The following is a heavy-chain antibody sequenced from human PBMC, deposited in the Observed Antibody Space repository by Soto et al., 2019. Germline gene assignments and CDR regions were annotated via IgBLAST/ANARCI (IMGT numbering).Heavy chain of an antibody. CDR3: ARDRDYKNWFDP. V-gene: IGHV3-53*01. CDR2: IYSGGST. J-gene: IGHJ5*02. Sequence: GGSLRLSCAASGSTVSSNYMSWVRQAPGKGLEWVSVIYSGGSTYYADSVKGRFTISRDNSKNTLYLQMNSLRAEDTAVYYCARDRDYKNWFDPWGQGTLVTVSS. D-gene: IGHD4-17*01. CDR1: GSTVSSNY.